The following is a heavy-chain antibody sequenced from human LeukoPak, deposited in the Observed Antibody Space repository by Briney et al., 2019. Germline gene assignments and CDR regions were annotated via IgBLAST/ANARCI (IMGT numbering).Heavy chain of an antibody. CDR1: GFTFSSYE. Sequence: QPGGSLRLSCAASGFTFSSYEMNWVRQAPGKGLEWVSYISSSGSTIYYADPVKGRFTISRDNAKNSLYLQMDSLRAEDTALYYCARDGSGYDYPHYDYWGQGTLVTVSS. V-gene: IGHV3-48*03. CDR2: ISSSGSTI. D-gene: IGHD5-12*01. J-gene: IGHJ4*02. CDR3: ARDGSGYDYPHYDY.